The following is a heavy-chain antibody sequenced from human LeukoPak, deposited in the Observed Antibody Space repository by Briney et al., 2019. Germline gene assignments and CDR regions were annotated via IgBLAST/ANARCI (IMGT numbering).Heavy chain of an antibody. CDR3: ARGGSCSGGNCKYTRKEIGY. J-gene: IGHJ4*02. D-gene: IGHD2-15*01. CDR2: ISYDGSNK. Sequence: GGSLRLSCAASGFTFSRHGIHWVRQAPGKGLEWVAVISYDGSNKYYADSVKGRFTISRDNAKNTLYLHMNSLRADDTAVYYCARGGSCSGGNCKYTRKEIGYWGQGTLVTVSS. V-gene: IGHV3-30*03. CDR1: GFTFSRHG.